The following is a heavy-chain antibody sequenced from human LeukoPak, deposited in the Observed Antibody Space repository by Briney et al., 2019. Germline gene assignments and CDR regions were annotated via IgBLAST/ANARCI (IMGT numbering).Heavy chain of an antibody. D-gene: IGHD6-6*01. CDR3: ARDSIAARTFDY. V-gene: IGHV1-46*01. CDR1: GYTLTELS. CDR2: INPSGGST. J-gene: IGHJ4*02. Sequence: ASVKVSCKVSGYTLTELSMHWVRQAPGKGLEWMGIINPSGGSTTYAQKFQGRVTMTRDTSTSTVYMELSSLRSEDTAVYYWARDSIAARTFDYWGQGTLATVSS.